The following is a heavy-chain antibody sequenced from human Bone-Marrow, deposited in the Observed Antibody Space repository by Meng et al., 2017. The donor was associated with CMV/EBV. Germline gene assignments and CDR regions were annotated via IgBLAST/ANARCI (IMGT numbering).Heavy chain of an antibody. Sequence: SETLSLTCIVSGGSISSGGYYWSWIRQHPGKGLEWIGYIYYSGSTYYNPSLKSRVTISVDASKNQFSLKLSSVTAADTAVYYCARGRDYYDSSGYYYPSFDYWGQGTLVTVSS. CDR2: IYYSGST. D-gene: IGHD3-22*01. J-gene: IGHJ4*02. CDR1: GGSISSGGYY. CDR3: ARGRDYYDSSGYYYPSFDY. V-gene: IGHV4-31*03.